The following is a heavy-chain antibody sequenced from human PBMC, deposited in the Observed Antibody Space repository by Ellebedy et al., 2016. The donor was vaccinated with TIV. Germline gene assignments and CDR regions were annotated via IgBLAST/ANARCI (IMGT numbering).Heavy chain of an antibody. V-gene: IGHV4-39*07. CDR2: VYYSGTT. D-gene: IGHD1-1*01. J-gene: IGHJ4*02. CDR1: GGSLSSSSYY. CDR3: ASLQLGVYYFDY. Sequence: MPSETLSLTCSVSGGSLSSSSYYWGWIRQPPGKGLEWLGTVYYSGTTYSNPSLKSRVTISVDTSKNQFSLTLSSVTAADTAVFYCASLQLGVYYFDYWGQGSLVTVSS.